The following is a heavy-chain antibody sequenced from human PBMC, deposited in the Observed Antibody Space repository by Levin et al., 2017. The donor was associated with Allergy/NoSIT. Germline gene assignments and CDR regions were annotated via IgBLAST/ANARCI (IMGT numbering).Heavy chain of an antibody. CDR3: AMTSSGYYSRDDDAFDI. V-gene: IGHV4-30-4*01. D-gene: IGHD3-22*01. Sequence: SETLSLTCTVSGGSISSGDYYWSWIRQPPGKGLEWIGYIYYSGSTYYNPSLKSRVTISVDTSKNQFSLKLSSVTAADTAVYYCAMTSSGYYSRDDDAFDIWGQGTMVTVSS. CDR2: IYYSGST. J-gene: IGHJ3*02. CDR1: GGSISSGDYY.